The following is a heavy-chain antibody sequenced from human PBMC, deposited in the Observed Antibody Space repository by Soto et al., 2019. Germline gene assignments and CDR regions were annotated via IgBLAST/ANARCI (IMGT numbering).Heavy chain of an antibody. CDR2: INAGNGNT. Sequence: QVQLVQSGAEVKKPGASVKVSCKASGYTFTSYAMHWVRQAPGQRLEWMGWINAGNGNTKYSQKFQGRVTITRDTSESTAYMELSSLRSEDTAVYYCARAMAAILTGYSLNWFDPWGQGTLVTVSS. D-gene: IGHD3-9*01. J-gene: IGHJ5*02. V-gene: IGHV1-3*01. CDR1: GYTFTSYA. CDR3: ARAMAAILTGYSLNWFDP.